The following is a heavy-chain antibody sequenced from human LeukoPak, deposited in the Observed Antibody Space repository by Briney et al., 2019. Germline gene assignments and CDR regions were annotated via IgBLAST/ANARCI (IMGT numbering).Heavy chain of an antibody. D-gene: IGHD5-12*01. Sequence: GGSLRLSCAASGFTFSSYGMHWVRQAPGKGLEWVAFIRYDGSNKYYADSVKGRFTISRDNSKNTLYLQMNSLRAEDTAVYYCAKTRIVATALSYFDYWVQGTLVTVSS. CDR3: AKTRIVATALSYFDY. J-gene: IGHJ4*02. V-gene: IGHV3-30*02. CDR1: GFTFSSYG. CDR2: IRYDGSNK.